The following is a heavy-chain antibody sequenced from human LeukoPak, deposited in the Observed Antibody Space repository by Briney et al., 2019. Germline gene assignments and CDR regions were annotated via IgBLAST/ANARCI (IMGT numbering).Heavy chain of an antibody. V-gene: IGHV1-2*02. CDR2: INPNSGGT. Sequence: ASVKVSCKASGYTFTGYYMHWVRQAPGQGLEWMGWINPNSGGTNYAQKFQGRVTMTRDTSISTAYMELSRLRSDDTAVYYCAREEVVAGTPVTNWFDPWGQGTLVTVSS. D-gene: IGHD6-19*01. CDR1: GYTFTGYY. CDR3: AREEVVAGTPVTNWFDP. J-gene: IGHJ5*02.